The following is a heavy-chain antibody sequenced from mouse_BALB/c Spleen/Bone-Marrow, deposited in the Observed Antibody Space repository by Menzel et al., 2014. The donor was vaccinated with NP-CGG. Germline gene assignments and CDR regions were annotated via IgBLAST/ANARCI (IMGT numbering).Heavy chain of an antibody. CDR2: ISSGGSYT. J-gene: IGHJ3*01. Sequence: EVKLVESGGGLVKPGGSLKLSCAASGFTFSSYAMSWVRQTPEKRLEWVATISSGGSYTYYPDSVKGRFTISRDNAKNTLFLKKRSLRSEDTAMYYCARQYDYDGAWFAYWGQGTLVTVSA. D-gene: IGHD2-4*01. CDR3: ARQYDYDGAWFAY. CDR1: GFTFSSYA. V-gene: IGHV5-9-3*01.